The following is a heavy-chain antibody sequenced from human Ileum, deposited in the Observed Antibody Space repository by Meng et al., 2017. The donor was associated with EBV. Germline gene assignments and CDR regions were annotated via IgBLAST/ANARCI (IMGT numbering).Heavy chain of an antibody. CDR2: IHHTEST. V-gene: IGHV4-4*02. CDR1: GGSISSSNW. Sequence: VKLQESGPGLWKPSGTLSLTCAVSGGSISSSNWWSWVRQAPGKGLEWIGEIHHTESTNYNPSLKSRVTISVDKSKNQFSLKLSSVTAADTAVYYCARESYSDSSGYYSLDYWGQGSLVTVSS. J-gene: IGHJ4*02. CDR3: ARESYSDSSGYYSLDY. D-gene: IGHD3-22*01.